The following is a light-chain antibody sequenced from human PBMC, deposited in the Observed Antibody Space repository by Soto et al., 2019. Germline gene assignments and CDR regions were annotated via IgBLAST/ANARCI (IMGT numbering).Light chain of an antibody. CDR3: QQRTYWTPMYT. Sequence: EIVLTQSPATLSLFPGERATLSCRASQNIGTSLVWYKQTPGQAPRLLFYDASYRATDVPASFSVSGSGTDFTLTISSLEPEDFALYYCQQRTYWTPMYTFGQGTNLEIK. CDR1: QNIGTS. V-gene: IGKV3-11*01. CDR2: DAS. J-gene: IGKJ2*01.